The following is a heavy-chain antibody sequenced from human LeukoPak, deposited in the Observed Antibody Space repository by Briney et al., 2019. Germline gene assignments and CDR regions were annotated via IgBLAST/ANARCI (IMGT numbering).Heavy chain of an antibody. D-gene: IGHD5-18*01. CDR1: GGSISSYY. V-gene: IGHV4-4*07. CDR3: ARERIQLWSFDY. Sequence: SETLSLTCTVSGGSISSYYWSWVRQPAGKGLEWIGRIYTSGSTNYNPSLKSRVTMSVDTSKNQFSLKLSSVTAADTAVYYCARERIQLWSFDYWGQGTLVTVSS. CDR2: IYTSGST. J-gene: IGHJ4*02.